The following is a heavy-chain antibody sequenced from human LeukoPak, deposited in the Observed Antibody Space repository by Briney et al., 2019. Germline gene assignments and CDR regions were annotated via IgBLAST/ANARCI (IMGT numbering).Heavy chain of an antibody. D-gene: IGHD5-18*01. J-gene: IGHJ6*02. CDR2: ISYDGSNK. CDR3: AKDISFVDTAMVKTYYYYGMDV. Sequence: PGRSLRLSCAASGFTFSSYGMRWVRQAPGKGLEWVAVISYDGSNKYYADSVKGRFTISRDNSKNTLYLQMNSLRAEDTAVYYCAKDISFVDTAMVKTYYYYGMDVWGQGTTVTVSS. CDR1: GFTFSSYG. V-gene: IGHV3-30*18.